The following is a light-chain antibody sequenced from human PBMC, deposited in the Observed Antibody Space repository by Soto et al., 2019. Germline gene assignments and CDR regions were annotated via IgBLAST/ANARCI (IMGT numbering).Light chain of an antibody. CDR2: KAF. Sequence: DIQMTQSPSTLSASVGDRVTITCRASQSISSWLAWYQQKPGKAPKLLICKAFSLESGVPSRFSGSGSGTEFTLTISSLQPDDFATYYCQQYNSYRTFGQGTKVEIK. J-gene: IGKJ1*01. CDR3: QQYNSYRT. V-gene: IGKV1-5*03. CDR1: QSISSW.